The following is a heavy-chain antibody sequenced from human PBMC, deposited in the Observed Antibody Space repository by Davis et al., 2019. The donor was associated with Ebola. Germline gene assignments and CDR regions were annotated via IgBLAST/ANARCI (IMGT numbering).Heavy chain of an antibody. J-gene: IGHJ4*02. D-gene: IGHD2-21*01. Sequence: SETLSLTCAVSGGSISGYYWNWIRQPAGKGLEWIGRISPTGNTNHNPSLKSRVPMSVDTSKNQFSLKLTSVTAADTAVYYCARATRGPVALDHWGQGALVTVSS. CDR1: GGSISGYY. V-gene: IGHV4-4*07. CDR3: ARATRGPVALDH. CDR2: ISPTGNT.